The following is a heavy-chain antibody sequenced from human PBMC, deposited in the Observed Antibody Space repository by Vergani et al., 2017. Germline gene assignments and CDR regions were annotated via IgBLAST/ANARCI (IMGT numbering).Heavy chain of an antibody. CDR1: GGSISSYY. V-gene: IGHV4-4*07. J-gene: IGHJ6*03. CDR2: IYTSGST. Sequence: QVQLQESGPGLVKPSETLSLTCTVSGGSISSYYWSWIRQPAGKGLEWIGRIYTSGSTNYNPALKSRVTMSVDTSKNQFSLKLSSVPAADTAVYYCARELTGTTAPRYYYMDVWGKGTTVTVSS. CDR3: ARELTGTTAPRYYYMDV. D-gene: IGHD1-7*01.